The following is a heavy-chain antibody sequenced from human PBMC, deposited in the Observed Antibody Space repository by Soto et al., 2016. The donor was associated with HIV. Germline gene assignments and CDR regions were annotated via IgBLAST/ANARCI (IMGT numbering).Heavy chain of an antibody. Sequence: EVQLVESGGGVVQPGGSLRLSCAASGFTVSSNYMSWVRQAPGKGLEWVSVIYSGGSTYYADSVKGRFTISRDNSKNTLYLQMNSLRAEDTAVYYCARDPGYGSGSYSVPYWGQGTLVSVSS. V-gene: IGHV3-53*01. CDR1: GFTVSSNY. J-gene: IGHJ4*02. CDR3: ARDPGYGSGSYSVPY. CDR2: IYSGGST. D-gene: IGHD3-10*01.